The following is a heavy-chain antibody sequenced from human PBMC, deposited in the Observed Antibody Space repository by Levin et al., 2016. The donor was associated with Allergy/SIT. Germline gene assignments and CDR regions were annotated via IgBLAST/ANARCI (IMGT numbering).Heavy chain of an antibody. V-gene: IGHV3-11*01. J-gene: IGHJ2*01. CDR2: ISSSGSTI. CDR3: ARHSGEVHWYFDL. Sequence: RQAPGKGLEWVSYISSSGSTIYYADSVRGRFTISRDNAKNSLYLQMNSLRAEDTAVYYCARHSGEVHWYFDLWGRGTLVTVSS. D-gene: IGHD6-25*01.